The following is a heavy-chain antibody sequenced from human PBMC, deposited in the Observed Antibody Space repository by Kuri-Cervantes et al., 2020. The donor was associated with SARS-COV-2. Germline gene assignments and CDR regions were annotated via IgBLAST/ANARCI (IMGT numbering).Heavy chain of an antibody. CDR1: GGSISSYH. Sequence: GSLRLSCTVSGGSISSYHWSWIRQPPGKGPEWIGYIYYSGSTNYNPSLKSRVTISVDTSKNQFSLKLSSVTAADTAVYYCARQDSSWTNYYYYYGMDVWGQGTTVTVSS. CDR2: IYYSGST. D-gene: IGHD6-13*01. V-gene: IGHV4-59*08. CDR3: ARQDSSWTNYYYYYGMDV. J-gene: IGHJ6*02.